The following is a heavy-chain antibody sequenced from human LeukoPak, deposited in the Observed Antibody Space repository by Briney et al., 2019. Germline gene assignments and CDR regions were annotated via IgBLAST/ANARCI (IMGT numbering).Heavy chain of an antibody. CDR2: IYSGGST. Sequence: GGSLRLSCAVSGFTVSGDYMSWLRQAPGKGLEWVSVIYSGGSTYYADSVKGRFTISRDNSKNMLYLQMNSLRAEDTAVYYCARHDWFDPWGQGTLVTVSS. J-gene: IGHJ5*02. CDR3: ARHDWFDP. CDR1: GFTVSGDY. D-gene: IGHD3-3*01. V-gene: IGHV3-53*01.